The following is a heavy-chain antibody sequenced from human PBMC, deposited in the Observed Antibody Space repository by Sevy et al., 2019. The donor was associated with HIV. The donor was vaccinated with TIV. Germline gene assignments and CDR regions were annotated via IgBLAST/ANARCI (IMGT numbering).Heavy chain of an antibody. Sequence: GGSLRLSCAASEFTFSSHAVSWVRQAPGKGLEWVSAISGNGENTHYADSVRGRFTISRDNFKNTLYLHMSTLRAEDTALYYCTRGVSGISAFDIWGQGTMVSVSS. CDR1: EFTFSSHA. V-gene: IGHV3-23*01. D-gene: IGHD3-3*02. CDR3: TRGVSGISAFDI. CDR2: ISGNGENT. J-gene: IGHJ3*02.